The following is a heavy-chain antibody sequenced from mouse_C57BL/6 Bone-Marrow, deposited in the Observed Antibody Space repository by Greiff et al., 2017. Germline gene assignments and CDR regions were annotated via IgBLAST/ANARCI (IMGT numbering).Heavy chain of an antibody. CDR2: IDPSDSET. Sequence: QVQLKQPGAELVRPGSSVKLSCKASGYTFTSYWMHWVKQRPIQGLEWIGNIDPSDSETHYNQKFKDKATLTVDKSSSTAYMQLSSLTSEDSAVYYCARRLAPAWYFDVWGTGTTVTVSS. CDR1: GYTFTSYW. V-gene: IGHV1-52*01. J-gene: IGHJ1*03. CDR3: ARRLAPAWYFDV.